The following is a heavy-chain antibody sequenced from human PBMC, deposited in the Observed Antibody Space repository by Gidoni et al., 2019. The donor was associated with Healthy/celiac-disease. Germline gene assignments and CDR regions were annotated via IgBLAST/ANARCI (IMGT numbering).Heavy chain of an antibody. V-gene: IGHV4-34*01. J-gene: IGHJ2*01. CDR1: GGSFSGYY. CDR3: ARVRWGIAVAGPRRYFDL. CDR2: INHSGST. D-gene: IGHD6-19*01. Sequence: QVQLQQWGAGLLKPSETLSLTCAVYGGSFSGYYWSWIRQPPGKGLEWIGEINHSGSTNYNPSLKSRVTISVDTSKNQFSLKLSSVTAADTAVYYCARVRWGIAVAGPRRYFDLWGRGTLVTVSS.